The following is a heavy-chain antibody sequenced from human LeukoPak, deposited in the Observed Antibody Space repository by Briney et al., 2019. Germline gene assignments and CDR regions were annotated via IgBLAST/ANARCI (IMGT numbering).Heavy chain of an antibody. Sequence: GSLRLSCAASGFTFSDYYMSWIRQAPGKGLEWISYAGSSGSPMNYADSVKGRFTISKDNAKNSLYLQMNSLRAEDTAMYYCARTGFDLWSGYYGARYYFDYWGQGTLVTVSS. V-gene: IGHV3-11*01. CDR1: GFTFSDYY. CDR2: AGSSGSPM. J-gene: IGHJ4*02. D-gene: IGHD3-3*01. CDR3: ARTGFDLWSGYYGARYYFDY.